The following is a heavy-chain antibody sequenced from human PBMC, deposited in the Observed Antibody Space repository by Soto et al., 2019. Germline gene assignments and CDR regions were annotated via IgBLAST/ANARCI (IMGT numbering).Heavy chain of an antibody. CDR1: GFTFSSYP. Sequence: QVQLVESGGGVVQPGRSLRLSCAASGFTFSSYPFHWVRQAPGKGLEWVAVIAFDGSIKLYADSVKGRFTISRDDSKNTLYLQMNSLRDEDTAEYYCARDIFRGVPDYFDYWGQGTLVTVSS. CDR3: ARDIFRGVPDYFDY. V-gene: IGHV3-30*04. J-gene: IGHJ4*02. CDR2: IAFDGSIK. D-gene: IGHD3-10*01.